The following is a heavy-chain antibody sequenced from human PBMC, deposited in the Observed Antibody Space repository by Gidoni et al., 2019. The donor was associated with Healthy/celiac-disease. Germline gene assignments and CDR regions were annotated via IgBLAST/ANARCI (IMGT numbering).Heavy chain of an antibody. Sequence: QAQLVTSRGGVVEPGRSLCPSCGASGSTLRGLGMHWVRQAPGKGLECVAVRSYDGSNKNYADYVEGRFTISRDNSKNTLYLKMNSLKARDTAVYYCARDRGGFLTGLPKFPDYWGQGTRVTVSS. CDR3: ARDRGGFLTGLPKFPDY. V-gene: IGHV3-30*03. CDR2: RSYDGSNK. D-gene: IGHD3-9*01. J-gene: IGHJ4*02. CDR1: GSTLRGLG.